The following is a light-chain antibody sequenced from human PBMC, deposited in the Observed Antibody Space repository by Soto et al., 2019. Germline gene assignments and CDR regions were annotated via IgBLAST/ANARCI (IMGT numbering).Light chain of an antibody. CDR1: QSVSSSY. V-gene: IGKV3-20*01. J-gene: IGKJ1*01. Sequence: EIVLTQSPGTLSLSPGERATLSCRASQSVSSSYLAWYQQKPGQAPRLLIYGASSRATGIPDRFSGSGSGTDFTLTISRLEPEDFAVYYCQQYGSSLTPWTCGQGTKVEIK. CDR3: QQYGSSLTPWT. CDR2: GAS.